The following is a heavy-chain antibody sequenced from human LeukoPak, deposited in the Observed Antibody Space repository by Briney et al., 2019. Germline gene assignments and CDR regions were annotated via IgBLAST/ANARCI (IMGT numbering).Heavy chain of an antibody. CDR2: FDPEDGET. D-gene: IGHD6-19*01. V-gene: IGHV1-24*01. Sequence: ASVKVSCKISGYTLTELSMHWVRQAPGKGLEWMGGFDPEDGETIYAQKFQGRVTMTEDTSTDTAYMELSSLRSEDTAVYYCATSYSSGWYVGYWGQGTLVTVSS. J-gene: IGHJ4*02. CDR3: ATSYSSGWYVGY. CDR1: GYTLTELS.